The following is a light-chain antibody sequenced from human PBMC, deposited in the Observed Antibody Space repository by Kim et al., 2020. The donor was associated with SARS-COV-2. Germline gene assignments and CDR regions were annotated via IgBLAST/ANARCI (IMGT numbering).Light chain of an antibody. CDR1: QSIGTW. CDR3: QQYNSNPGLT. Sequence: DIQMTQSPSTLSVSVGDRVTITCRASQSIGTWLAWYQQKPGKAPRLLIYEASNLDSGVPSRFSGSGSGTEFTLTISSLQTDDFATYLFQQYNSNPGLTLGDGA. V-gene: IGKV1-5*03. CDR2: EAS. J-gene: IGKJ4*01.